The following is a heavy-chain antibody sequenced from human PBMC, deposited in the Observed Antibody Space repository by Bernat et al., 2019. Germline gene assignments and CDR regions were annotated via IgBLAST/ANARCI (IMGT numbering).Heavy chain of an antibody. J-gene: IGHJ4*02. CDR2: IKNKANSYNT. D-gene: IGHD3-16*01. V-gene: IGHV3-72*01. CDR1: GFTLSNHY. Sequence: EVQLVESGGGLVHPGGSLRLSCAASGFTLSNHYMDWVRQAPGKGLEWVGRIKNKANSYNTEYAASVRGRFSKSTDDSKNSLNLKMNGLKTEDTAVYYCTRLERGGKSDYWGQGTLATVSS. CDR3: TRLERGGKSDY.